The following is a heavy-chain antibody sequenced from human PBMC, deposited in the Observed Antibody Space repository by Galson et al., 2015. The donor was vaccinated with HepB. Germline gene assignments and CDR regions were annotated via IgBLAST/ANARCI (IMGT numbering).Heavy chain of an antibody. D-gene: IGHD1-26*01. CDR3: ARGGELPSYYYYGMDV. CDR1: GGTFSSYA. J-gene: IGHJ6*02. Sequence: SVKVSCKASGGTFSSYAISWVRQAPGQGLEWMGGIIPIFGTANYAQKFQGRVTITADESTSTAYMELSSLRSEDTAVYYCARGGELPSYYYYGMDVWGQGTTVTVSS. CDR2: IIPIFGTA. V-gene: IGHV1-69*13.